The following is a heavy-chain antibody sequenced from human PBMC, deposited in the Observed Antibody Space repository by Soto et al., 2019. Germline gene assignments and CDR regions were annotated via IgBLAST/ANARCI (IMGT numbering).Heavy chain of an antibody. CDR2: IKQDGSEK. J-gene: IGHJ6*02. D-gene: IGHD3-16*01. CDR1: GFTFSSYW. Sequence: QPGGSLRLSCAASGFTFSSYWMSWVRQAPGKGLEWVANIKQDGSEKYYVDSVKGRFTISRDNAKNSLYLQMNSLRAEDTAVYYCARDIWGWVNNVYYYYGMDVWGQGTTVTVSS. V-gene: IGHV3-7*01. CDR3: ARDIWGWVNNVYYYYGMDV.